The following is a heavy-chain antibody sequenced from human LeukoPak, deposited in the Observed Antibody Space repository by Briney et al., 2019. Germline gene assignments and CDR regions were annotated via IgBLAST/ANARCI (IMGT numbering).Heavy chain of an antibody. Sequence: PGGSLRLSCAASGFTFSSYGMHWVRQAPGKGLEWVAVISYDGSNKYYADSVKGRFTISRDNSKNTLYLQMNSLRAEDTAVYYCAKTPGYCSGGSCYFDYWGQGTLVTVSS. V-gene: IGHV3-30*18. CDR1: GFTFSSYG. CDR3: AKTPGYCSGGSCYFDY. D-gene: IGHD2-15*01. CDR2: ISYDGSNK. J-gene: IGHJ4*02.